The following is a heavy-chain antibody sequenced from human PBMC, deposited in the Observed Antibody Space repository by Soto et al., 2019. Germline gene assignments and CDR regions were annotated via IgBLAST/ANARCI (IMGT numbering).Heavy chain of an antibody. CDR3: ARAGIQLSYFDY. V-gene: IGHV1-69*13. CDR1: GGTFSSYA. J-gene: IGHJ4*02. D-gene: IGHD5-18*01. Sequence: ASVKVSCKASGGTFSSYAISWVRQAPGQGLEWVGGIIPIFGTANYAQKFQGRVTITADESTSTAYMELSSLRSEDTAVYYCARAGIQLSYFDYWGQGTLVTVSS. CDR2: IIPIFGTA.